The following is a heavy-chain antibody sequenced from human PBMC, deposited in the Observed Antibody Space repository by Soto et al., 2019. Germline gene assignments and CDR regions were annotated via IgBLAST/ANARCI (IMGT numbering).Heavy chain of an antibody. J-gene: IGHJ5*02. CDR1: GGSIRAYY. CDR2: IYHSGRT. CDR3: AKDVEYYYESTSSRWFDP. Sequence: PSETLSLTCTVSGGSIRAYYWSWIRQPPGGGLEWIGYIYHSGRTNYNPALKSRVSMSVDTSKDQFFLTLTSVTAADTAIYYCAKDVEYYYESTSSRWFDPWGQGIQVTVSS. D-gene: IGHD3-22*01. V-gene: IGHV4-59*01.